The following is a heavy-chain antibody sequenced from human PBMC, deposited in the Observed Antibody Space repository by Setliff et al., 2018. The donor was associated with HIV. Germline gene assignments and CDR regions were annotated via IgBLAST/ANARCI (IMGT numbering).Heavy chain of an antibody. Sequence: ASVKVSCKVSGYTLAELSMHWVRQAPGKGLEWMGGFDPEHGGTIYAQQFQGRATMTEEKSADTAYMELKSLRSDDTAVYYCTTFYNSGSLTSFDHWGQGTLVTVSS. V-gene: IGHV1-24*01. CDR3: TTFYNSGSLTSFDH. CDR2: FDPEHGGT. D-gene: IGHD3-10*01. CDR1: GYTLAELS. J-gene: IGHJ4*02.